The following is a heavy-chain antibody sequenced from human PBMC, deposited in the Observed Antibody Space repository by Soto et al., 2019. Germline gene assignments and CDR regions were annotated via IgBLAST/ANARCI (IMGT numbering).Heavy chain of an antibody. CDR3: ARSSGWYMLDY. CDR2: ISHSGST. CDR1: GGSISSSYW. D-gene: IGHD6-19*01. J-gene: IGHJ4*02. Sequence: QVQLQESGPGLVKPSGTLSLACAVSGGSISSSYWWSWVRQPPGKGLEWIGEISHSGSTTYNPSLKSRVTISLAESENQFSLRLSSVTAADTAVYYCARSSGWYMLDYWGQGTLVTVSS. V-gene: IGHV4-4*02.